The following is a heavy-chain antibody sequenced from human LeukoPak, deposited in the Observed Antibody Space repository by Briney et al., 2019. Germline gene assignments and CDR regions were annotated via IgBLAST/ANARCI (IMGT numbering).Heavy chain of an antibody. V-gene: IGHV3-72*01. Sequence: PGGSLRLSCAASGFTFSDHYMDWVRQAPGKGLEWVGSTRNKANSYTTEYAASVKGRFTISRDDSKNSLYLQMNSLKTEDTAVYYCVGYGYPMWYYGMDVWGQGTTVTVSS. D-gene: IGHD5-12*01. CDR3: VGYGYPMWYYGMDV. J-gene: IGHJ6*02. CDR2: TRNKANSYTT. CDR1: GFTFSDHY.